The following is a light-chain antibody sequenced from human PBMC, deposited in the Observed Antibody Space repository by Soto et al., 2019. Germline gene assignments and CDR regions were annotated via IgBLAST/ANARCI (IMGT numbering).Light chain of an antibody. Sequence: QSVLTQPASVSGSPGQSITISCTGTSSDVGGYNYVSWYQQHPGKAPKLMIYDVSNRPSGVSNRFSGSKSGNTASLTISGLQAEDEADYYCSSYTCSITPYVFGTGSKVTV. CDR2: DVS. CDR1: SSDVGGYNY. CDR3: SSYTCSITPYV. J-gene: IGLJ1*01. V-gene: IGLV2-14*01.